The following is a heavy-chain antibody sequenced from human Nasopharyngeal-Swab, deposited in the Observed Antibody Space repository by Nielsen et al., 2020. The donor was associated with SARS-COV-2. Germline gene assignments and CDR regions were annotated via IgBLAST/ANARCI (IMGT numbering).Heavy chain of an antibody. CDR3: ARVSEQQLAPPHFDY. D-gene: IGHD6-13*01. J-gene: IGHJ4*02. V-gene: IGHV4-39*07. CDR2: ISYSGST. Sequence: WIRQPPGKGPEWIGSISYSGSTYYNPSLKSRVTISVDTSKNQFSLKLSSVTAADTAVYYCARVSEQQLAPPHFDYWGQGTLVTVSS.